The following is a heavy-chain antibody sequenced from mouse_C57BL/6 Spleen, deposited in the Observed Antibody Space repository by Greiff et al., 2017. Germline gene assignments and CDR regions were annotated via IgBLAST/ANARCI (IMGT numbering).Heavy chain of an antibody. CDR2: INPSSGYT. J-gene: IGHJ2*01. V-gene: IGHV1-4*01. CDR1: GYTFTSYT. D-gene: IGHD1-1*01. CDR3: ARGRVGEDY. Sequence: VQLQESGAELARPGASVKMSCKASGYTFTSYTMHWVKQRPGQGLEWIGYINPSSGYTKYNQKFKDKATLTADKSSRTAYMQLSSLTSDDSAVYYCARGRVGEDYWAQGTTLTVSS.